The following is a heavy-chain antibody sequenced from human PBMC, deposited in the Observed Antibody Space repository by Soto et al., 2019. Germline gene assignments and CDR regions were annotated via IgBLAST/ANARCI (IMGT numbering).Heavy chain of an antibody. Sequence: PGGSLRLSCAASGFTFSNYAMHWVRQAPGKGLEWVAVISYDGSNKNYADSVKGRFTISRDNSKNTVYLQMNSLRAEDTAVYYCAKDTYYHDSSGYYIFDYWGQGTLVTVSS. D-gene: IGHD3-22*01. CDR1: GFTFSNYA. CDR3: AKDTYYHDSSGYYIFDY. CDR2: ISYDGSNK. J-gene: IGHJ4*02. V-gene: IGHV3-30*04.